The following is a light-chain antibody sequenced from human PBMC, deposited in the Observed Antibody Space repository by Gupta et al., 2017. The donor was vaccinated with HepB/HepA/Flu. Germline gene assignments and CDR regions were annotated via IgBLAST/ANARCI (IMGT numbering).Light chain of an antibody. CDR2: KAS. Sequence: DIQITQSPSTLSASVGDRVTITYRATQSIGSCLAWSQQKPGKAPKVLIYKASNLESGVPSRFSGSGSGPEFPLTISSLQPDDFASYCCQQYNDYSWTFGQGTKVEI. J-gene: IGKJ1*01. CDR1: QSIGSC. V-gene: IGKV1-5*03. CDR3: QQYNDYSWT.